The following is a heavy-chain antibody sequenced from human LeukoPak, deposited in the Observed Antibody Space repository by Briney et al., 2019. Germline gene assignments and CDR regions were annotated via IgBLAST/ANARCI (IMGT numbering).Heavy chain of an antibody. CDR2: ISYDGSNK. Sequence: GGSLRLSCAAPGFTFSSYAMHWVRQAPGKGLEWVAVISYDGSNKYYADSVKGRFTISRDNSKNTLYLQMNSLRAEDTAVYYCARESGRVVVPAATARKGDWFDPWGQGTLVTVSS. CDR3: ARESGRVVVPAATARKGDWFDP. D-gene: IGHD2-2*01. CDR1: GFTFSSYA. J-gene: IGHJ5*02. V-gene: IGHV3-30-3*01.